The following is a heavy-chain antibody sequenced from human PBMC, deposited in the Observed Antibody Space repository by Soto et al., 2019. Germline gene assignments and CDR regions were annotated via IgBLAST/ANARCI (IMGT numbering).Heavy chain of an antibody. CDR1: GYTFTSYA. V-gene: IGHV1-3*01. D-gene: IGHD2-2*01. Sequence: GASVKGSFKASGYTFTSYAMHWVRQAPGQRLEWIGWINAGNGNTKYSQKFQGRVTITRDTSASTAYMELSSLRSEDTAVYYCARRYQMLSSGMDVWGPGTTVTVSS. CDR2: INAGNGNT. J-gene: IGHJ6*02. CDR3: ARRYQMLSSGMDV.